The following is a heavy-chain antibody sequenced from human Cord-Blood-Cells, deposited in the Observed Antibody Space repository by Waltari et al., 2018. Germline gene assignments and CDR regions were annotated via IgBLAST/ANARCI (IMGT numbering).Heavy chain of an antibody. J-gene: IGHJ2*01. Sequence: QVQLQQWGAGLLKPSETLSLTCAVYGGSFSGYYWSWIRQPPGKGLEWIGEINHSGSTNYNPSLKSRVTISVDTSKNQFSLKLSSVTAADTAVYYCARGGTGTTGPYWYFDLWGRGTLVTVSS. V-gene: IGHV4-34*01. CDR1: GGSFSGYY. CDR3: ARGGTGTTGPYWYFDL. CDR2: INHSGST. D-gene: IGHD1-7*01.